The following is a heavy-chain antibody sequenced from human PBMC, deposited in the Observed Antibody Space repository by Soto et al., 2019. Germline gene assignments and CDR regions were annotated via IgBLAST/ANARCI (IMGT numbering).Heavy chain of an antibody. Sequence: QVHLVESGGGVVEPGRSLRVSCEASGFSFSTYGMHWVRQAPGKGLEWLTVIWYDGSKKYYADSVKGRFTISRDNSKNTLYLQMDSLRVEDTAVYYCAKDHRNGLRAGNFDYWGQGTLVTVSS. J-gene: IGHJ4*02. CDR1: GFSFSTYG. D-gene: IGHD3-10*01. CDR2: IWYDGSKK. CDR3: AKDHRNGLRAGNFDY. V-gene: IGHV3-33*03.